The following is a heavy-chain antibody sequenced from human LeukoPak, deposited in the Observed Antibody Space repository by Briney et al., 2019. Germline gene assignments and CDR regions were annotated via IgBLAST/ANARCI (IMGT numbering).Heavy chain of an antibody. D-gene: IGHD3-22*01. J-gene: IGHJ1*01. Sequence: SETLSLTCAVYGGSFSGYYWSWIRQPPGKGLECIGEINHSGSTNYNPSLKSRVTISVDTSKNQFSLKLSSVTAADTAVYYCARGRREYYDSSGYREYFQHWGQGTLVTVSS. CDR1: GGSFSGYY. V-gene: IGHV4-34*01. CDR2: INHSGST. CDR3: ARGRREYYDSSGYREYFQH.